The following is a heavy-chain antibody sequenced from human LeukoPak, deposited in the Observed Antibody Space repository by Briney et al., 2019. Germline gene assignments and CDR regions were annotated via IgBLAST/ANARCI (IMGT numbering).Heavy chain of an antibody. J-gene: IGHJ3*02. CDR3: ARSVVPAAFNASDI. Sequence: PGESLKISCKGSGYSFTSYWIGWVRQMPGKGLEWMGIFYPGDSDTRYSPSFQGQVTISADKSINTAYLQWSSLKASDTAMYYCARSVVPAAFNASDIWGQGTMVTVSS. V-gene: IGHV5-51*01. CDR2: FYPGDSDT. D-gene: IGHD2-2*01. CDR1: GYSFTSYW.